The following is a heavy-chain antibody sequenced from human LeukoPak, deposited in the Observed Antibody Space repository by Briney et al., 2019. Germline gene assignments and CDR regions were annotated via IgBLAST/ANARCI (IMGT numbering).Heavy chain of an antibody. V-gene: IGHV4-59*08. CDR3: ARGGSSRLFDY. D-gene: IGHD6-6*01. J-gene: IGHJ4*02. Sequence: SETLSLTCTVSGGSISSHYWSWIRQPPGKGLEWIGEIYHSGSTNYNPSLKSRVTISVDKSKNQFSLKLSSVTAADTAVYYCARGGSSRLFDYWGQGTLVTVSS. CDR2: IYHSGST. CDR1: GGSISSHY.